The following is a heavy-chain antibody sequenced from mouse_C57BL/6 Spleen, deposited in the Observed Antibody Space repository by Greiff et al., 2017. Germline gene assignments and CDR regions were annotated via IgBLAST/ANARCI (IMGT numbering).Heavy chain of an antibody. CDR2: INPSSGYT. CDR1: GYTFTSYT. Sequence: VQLQESGAELARPGASVKMSCKASGYTFTSYTMHWVKQRPGQGLEWIGYINPSSGYTKYNQKFKYKANLTADKSSSTAYMQLSSLTSEDSAVYYCARYGYYSSSPNYAMDYWGQGNSVTVSS. V-gene: IGHV1-4*01. J-gene: IGHJ4*01. D-gene: IGHD1-1*01. CDR3: ARYGYYSSSPNYAMDY.